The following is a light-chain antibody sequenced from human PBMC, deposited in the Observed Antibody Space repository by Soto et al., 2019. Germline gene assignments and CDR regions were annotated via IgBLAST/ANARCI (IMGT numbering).Light chain of an antibody. Sequence: QSALTQPPSASGSPGQSVTISCTGTSSDIGGYNFVSWYQHHPGKAPKLIIYEVTKRPSGVPDRFSGSKSGNPASLTVSGLQAEDEADYYCSSCAGSTNPYVFGTGTKLTVL. V-gene: IGLV2-8*01. CDR2: EVT. CDR3: SSCAGSTNPYV. CDR1: SSDIGGYNF. J-gene: IGLJ1*01.